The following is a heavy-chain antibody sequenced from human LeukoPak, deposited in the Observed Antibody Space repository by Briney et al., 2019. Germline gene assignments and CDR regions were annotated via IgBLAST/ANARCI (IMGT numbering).Heavy chain of an antibody. D-gene: IGHD4-17*01. Sequence: GGSLRLSCGASGFTLKNYWMSWVRQAPGKGLEWVANINQDGSEKYYVDSVKGRLTISRDNAKNSLYLQMNSLRAEDTAVYYCARDRDYGDYVYYFDYWGQGTLVTVSS. J-gene: IGHJ4*02. CDR1: GFTLKNYW. CDR2: INQDGSEK. V-gene: IGHV3-7*01. CDR3: ARDRDYGDYVYYFDY.